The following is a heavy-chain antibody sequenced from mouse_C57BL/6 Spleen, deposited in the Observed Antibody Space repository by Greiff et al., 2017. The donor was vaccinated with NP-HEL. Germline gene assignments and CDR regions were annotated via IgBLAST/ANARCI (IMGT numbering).Heavy chain of an antibody. CDR2: IDPSDSYT. Sequence: QVQLHQPGAELVKPGASVKLSCKASGYTFTSYWMQWVKQRPGQGLEWIGEIDPSDSYTNYNQKFKGKATLTVDTSSSTAYMQLSSLTSEDSAVYYCARCYYGSSYFYYAMDYWGQGTSVTVSS. J-gene: IGHJ4*01. CDR1: GYTFTSYW. D-gene: IGHD1-1*01. V-gene: IGHV1-50*01. CDR3: ARCYYGSSYFYYAMDY.